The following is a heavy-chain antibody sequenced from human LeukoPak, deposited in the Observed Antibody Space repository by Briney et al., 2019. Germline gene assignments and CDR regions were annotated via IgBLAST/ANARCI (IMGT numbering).Heavy chain of an antibody. V-gene: IGHV3-74*01. CDR1: GFTFSDTW. Sequence: GGSLRLSCAASGFTFSDTWMHWVRQAPGEGLVWVSRIRSDGSDTRYAESVKGRFTISRDNSKNTLYLQMNSLRSEDTAVYYCARDFWFGESGSGGYFDYWGQGTLVTVSS. CDR3: ARDFWFGESGSGGYFDY. CDR2: IRSDGSDT. D-gene: IGHD3-10*01. J-gene: IGHJ4*02.